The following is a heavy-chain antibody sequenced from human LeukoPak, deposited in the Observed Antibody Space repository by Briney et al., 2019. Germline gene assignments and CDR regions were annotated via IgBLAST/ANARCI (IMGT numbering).Heavy chain of an antibody. V-gene: IGHV4-34*01. CDR2: INHSGST. Sequence: SETLSLTCAVYGGSFSGYYWSWIRQPPGKGLEWIGEINHSGSTYYNPSLKSRVTISVDTSKNQFSLKLSSVTAADTAVYYCARFPNDYGDAFDIWGQGTMVTVSS. CDR1: GGSFSGYY. J-gene: IGHJ3*02. D-gene: IGHD4-17*01. CDR3: ARFPNDYGDAFDI.